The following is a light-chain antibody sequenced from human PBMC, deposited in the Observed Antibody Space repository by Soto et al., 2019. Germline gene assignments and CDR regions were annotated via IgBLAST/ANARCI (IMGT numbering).Light chain of an antibody. CDR1: SSDVGGYNY. Sequence: QSALTQPASVSGSPGQSITICCTGTSSDVGGYNYVSWYQHHPGKAPKLLIYNVSDRPSGVSNRFSGSKSGNTASLTISGLQAEDEADYYCNSYTTSSTLVFGVGTKLTVL. CDR2: NVS. J-gene: IGLJ3*02. V-gene: IGLV2-14*03. CDR3: NSYTTSSTLV.